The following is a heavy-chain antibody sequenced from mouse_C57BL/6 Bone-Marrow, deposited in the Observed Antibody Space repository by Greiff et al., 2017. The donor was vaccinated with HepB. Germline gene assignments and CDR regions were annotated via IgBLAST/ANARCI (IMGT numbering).Heavy chain of an antibody. CDR3: AVYYRYFDY. Sequence: EVQLQQSGPELVKPGASVKISCKASGYTFTDYYMNWVKQSHGKSLEWIGDINPNNGGTSYNQKFKGKATLTVDKYSSTAYMELSSLTSEDSAVYYCAVYYRYFDYWGQGTTLTVSS. V-gene: IGHV1-26*01. CDR1: GYTFTDYY. J-gene: IGHJ2*01. D-gene: IGHD2-14*01. CDR2: INPNNGGT.